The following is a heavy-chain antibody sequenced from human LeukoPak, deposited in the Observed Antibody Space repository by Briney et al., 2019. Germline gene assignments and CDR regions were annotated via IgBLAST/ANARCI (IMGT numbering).Heavy chain of an antibody. CDR3: AKDRITIFGHPPVGY. V-gene: IGHV3-23*01. J-gene: IGHJ4*02. Sequence: GGSLRLSCAASGFTFSSYAMSWVRQAPGKGLEWVSAISGSGGSTYYADSVKGRFTISRDNSKNTMYLQMNSLRAEDTAVYYCAKDRITIFGHPPVGYWGQGTLVTVSS. D-gene: IGHD3-3*01. CDR2: ISGSGGST. CDR1: GFTFSSYA.